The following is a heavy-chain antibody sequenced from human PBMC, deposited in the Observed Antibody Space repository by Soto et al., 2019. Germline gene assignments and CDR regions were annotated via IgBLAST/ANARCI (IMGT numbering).Heavy chain of an antibody. J-gene: IGHJ6*02. CDR3: AREGQQLAQEQYFQFNGVDV. CDR2: ISGDNVNR. Sequence: QVHLVQSGVEVKKPGASVKVSCTAHGYNLREYGVSWLRQVPGHGFEWMGWISGDNVNRRSSQRFQDRLTITTDTYTNTAPMGLRSLSSDDTAVYFCAREGQQLAQEQYFQFNGVDVWGQGTTVTVSS. D-gene: IGHD6-13*01. V-gene: IGHV1-18*01. CDR1: GYNLREYG.